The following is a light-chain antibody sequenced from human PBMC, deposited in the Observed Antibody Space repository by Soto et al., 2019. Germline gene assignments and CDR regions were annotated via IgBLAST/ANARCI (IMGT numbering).Light chain of an antibody. V-gene: IGLV2-11*01. CDR3: CAFGGVFGM. CDR2: DLT. J-gene: IGLJ3*02. CDR1: SADVGRFDY. Sequence: QSALTQPRSVSGSHGRSVTISCTGTSADVGRFDYVSWYQQHPGQAPKLIISDLTQRPSGVPDRFSGSRSGNTASLSISGLRPEDEADYYCCAFGGVFGMFGGGTNLTVL.